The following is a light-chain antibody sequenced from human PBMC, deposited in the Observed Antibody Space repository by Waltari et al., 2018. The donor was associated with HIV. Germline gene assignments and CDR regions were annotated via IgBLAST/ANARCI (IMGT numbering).Light chain of an antibody. CDR2: KDT. J-gene: IGLJ1*01. CDR3: QSADTSGTRV. CDR1: ALSKQY. Sequence: SFALTQPPSVSVSPGQTATITCSGDALSKQYSYWYQQKPGQAPVVVIYKDTERPSGIPERFSGSSSGTTVTLTISGVQAEDEADYYCQSADTSGTRVFASGTKVTVL. V-gene: IGLV3-25*03.